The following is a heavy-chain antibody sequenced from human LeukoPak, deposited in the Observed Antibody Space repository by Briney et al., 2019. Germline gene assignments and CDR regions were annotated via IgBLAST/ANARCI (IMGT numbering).Heavy chain of an antibody. CDR1: GFTFSSYS. J-gene: IGHJ5*02. CDR2: ISSSSSYI. D-gene: IGHD3-3*01. V-gene: IGHV3-21*01. Sequence: SGGSLRLPCAASGFTFSSYSMNWVRQAPGKGLEWVSSISSSSSYIYYADSVKGRFTISRDNAKNSLYLQMNSLRAEDTAVYYCARDGVRFLEWLRGNWFDPWGQGTLVTVSS. CDR3: ARDGVRFLEWLRGNWFDP.